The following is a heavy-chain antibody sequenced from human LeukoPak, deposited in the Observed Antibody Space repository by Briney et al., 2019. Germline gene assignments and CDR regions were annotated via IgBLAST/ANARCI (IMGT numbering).Heavy chain of an antibody. CDR1: GFTFSSYA. D-gene: IGHD6-13*01. CDR3: AKGAAAATFAY. Sequence: PGGSLRLSCAASGFTFSSYAMSWVRQAPGKGLEWVSVISGSGGSTYYADSGKGRFTISRVNSKNTPYLQMNRLRAEDTTVSYCAKGAAAATFAYWGQRTLVTVSS. CDR2: ISGSGGST. V-gene: IGHV3-23*01. J-gene: IGHJ4*02.